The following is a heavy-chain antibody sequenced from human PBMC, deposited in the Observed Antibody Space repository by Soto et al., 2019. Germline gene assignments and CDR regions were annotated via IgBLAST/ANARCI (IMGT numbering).Heavy chain of an antibody. CDR3: ARGPLYGSGSYSNYYYYYGMDV. CDR1: GGSFSGYY. V-gene: IGHV4-34*01. J-gene: IGHJ6*02. Sequence: SDTLSLTCAVYGGSFSGYYWSWIRQPPGKGLEWIGEINHSGSTNYNPSLKSRVTISVDTSKNQFSLKLSSVTAADTAVYYCARGPLYGSGSYSNYYYYYGMDVWGQGTTVTVSS. CDR2: INHSGST. D-gene: IGHD3-10*01.